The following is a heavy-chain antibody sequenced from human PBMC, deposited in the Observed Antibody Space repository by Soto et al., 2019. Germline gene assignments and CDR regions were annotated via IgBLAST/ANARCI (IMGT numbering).Heavy chain of an antibody. V-gene: IGHV3-33*01. CDR1: GLTLSSYG. Sequence: QVQLLESGGGVVQPGRSLRLSCGASGLTLSSYGMHWVRQAPGKGLEWVAVIWHDGSKKYYADSVKGRFTISRDNSKNTLDLQMNNLRAEDTAVYYCARDRGSDDPIDYWGQGTLVTVSS. CDR2: IWHDGSKK. D-gene: IGHD2-21*01. J-gene: IGHJ4*02. CDR3: ARDRGSDDPIDY.